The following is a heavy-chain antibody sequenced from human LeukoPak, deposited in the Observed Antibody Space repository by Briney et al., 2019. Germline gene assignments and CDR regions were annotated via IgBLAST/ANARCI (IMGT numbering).Heavy chain of an antibody. D-gene: IGHD3-22*01. CDR2: IYSSGST. J-gene: IGHJ3*02. CDR3: ARVGTMIPSGAFDI. Sequence: SETLSLTCTVSGGSISSGGYYWSWIRQHPGKGLEWIGYIYSSGSTYYNPSLKSRVTISVDTSKNQFSLKLSSVTAADAAVYYCARVGTMIPSGAFDIWGQGTMVTVSS. V-gene: IGHV4-31*03. CDR1: GGSISSGGYY.